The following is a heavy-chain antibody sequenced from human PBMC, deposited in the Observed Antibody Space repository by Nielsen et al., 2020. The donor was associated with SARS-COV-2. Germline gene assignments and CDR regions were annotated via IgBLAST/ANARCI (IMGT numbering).Heavy chain of an antibody. CDR3: AKDRSAYFDTRGRYYFDY. Sequence: GESLKISCAASEFTFSNYVMNWVRQSPGKGLEWVSAISASGGDTYFADSVKGRFTLSRDNSKNTLYLQMNSLRAEDTAVYYCAKDRSAYFDTRGRYYFDYWGQGTQVTVSS. D-gene: IGHD3-22*01. CDR2: ISASGGDT. J-gene: IGHJ4*02. V-gene: IGHV3-23*01. CDR1: EFTFSNYV.